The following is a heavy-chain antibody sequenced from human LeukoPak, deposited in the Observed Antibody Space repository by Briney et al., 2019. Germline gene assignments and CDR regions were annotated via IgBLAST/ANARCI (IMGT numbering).Heavy chain of an antibody. CDR3: AREKTQGYSSGWKPSYYYYGMDV. CDR1: GFTFSSYW. J-gene: IGHJ6*02. Sequence: GGSLRLSCAASGFTFSSYWMSWVRQAPGKGLEWVANIKQDGSEKYYVDSVKGRFTISRDNAKNSLYLQMNSLRAEDTAVYYCAREKTQGYSSGWKPSYYYYGMDVWGQGTTVTVSS. V-gene: IGHV3-7*01. CDR2: IKQDGSEK. D-gene: IGHD6-19*01.